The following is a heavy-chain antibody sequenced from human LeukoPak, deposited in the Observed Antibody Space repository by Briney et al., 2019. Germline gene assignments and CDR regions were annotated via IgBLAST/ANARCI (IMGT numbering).Heavy chain of an antibody. D-gene: IGHD5-18*01. CDR3: TRAVPLGYSYGFYFDY. CDR1: GFTFSSYS. Sequence: GGSLRLSCAASGFTFSSYSMNWVRQAPGKGLEWVSSISSSSSYIYYADSVKGRFTISRDNAKNSLYLQMNSLRGEDTAVYYCTRAVPLGYSYGFYFDYWGQGTLVTVSS. V-gene: IGHV3-21*01. CDR2: ISSSSSYI. J-gene: IGHJ4*02.